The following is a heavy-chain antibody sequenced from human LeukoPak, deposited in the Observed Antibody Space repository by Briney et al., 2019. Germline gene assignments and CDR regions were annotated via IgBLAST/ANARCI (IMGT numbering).Heavy chain of an antibody. CDR2: ISGSGLST. J-gene: IGHJ4*02. CDR1: GITFSNSA. Sequence: GGSLRLSCATSGITFSNSAMCWVRQAPGKGLEWVSSISGSGLSTSYADSLKGRFTISSDNSKNTLSLQMSTPRAEDTGTNICATFGKTGNSYRGQGALVTVSS. V-gene: IGHV3-23*01. CDR3: ATFGKTGNSY. D-gene: IGHD1-1*01.